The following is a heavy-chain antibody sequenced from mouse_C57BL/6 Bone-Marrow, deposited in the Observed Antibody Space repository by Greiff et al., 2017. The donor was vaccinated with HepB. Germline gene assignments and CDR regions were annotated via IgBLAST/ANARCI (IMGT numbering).Heavy chain of an antibody. CDR1: GFTFNTYA. Sequence: GGGLVQPKGSLKLSCAASGFTFNTYAMHWVRQAPGKGLEWVARIRSKSSNYATYYADSVKDRFTISRDDSQSMLYLQMNNLKTEDTAMYYFVREALTGTRAWFAYWGQGTLVTVSA. CDR2: IRSKSSNYAT. V-gene: IGHV10-3*01. D-gene: IGHD4-1*01. CDR3: VREALTGTRAWFAY. J-gene: IGHJ3*01.